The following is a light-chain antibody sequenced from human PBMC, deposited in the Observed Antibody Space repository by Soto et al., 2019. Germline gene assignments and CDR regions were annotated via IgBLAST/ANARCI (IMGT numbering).Light chain of an antibody. V-gene: IGKV3-11*01. J-gene: IGKJ5*01. Sequence: EIVLTQSPGTVSLSPGERATLSCRASQSVSSYLAWYQQKPGQAPRLLIYGASSRATGIPARFSGSGSGTDFTLTISSLEPEDFAVYYCQQRSNWPITFGQGTRLEIK. CDR1: QSVSSY. CDR3: QQRSNWPIT. CDR2: GAS.